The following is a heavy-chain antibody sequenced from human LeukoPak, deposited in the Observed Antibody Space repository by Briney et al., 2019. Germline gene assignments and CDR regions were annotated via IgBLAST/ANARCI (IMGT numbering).Heavy chain of an antibody. Sequence: GGSLRLSCAASGFPFRRFSMHWGRQAPGRGLEYVSAIDGAGQNTFYADSVRGRFTISRDNSENTVSLQMGSLPPEDMAVYYCARVNRGYDYWGQGALITVSS. CDR2: IDGAGQNT. V-gene: IGHV3-64*02. J-gene: IGHJ4*02. D-gene: IGHD5-12*01. CDR3: ARVNRGYDY. CDR1: GFPFRRFS.